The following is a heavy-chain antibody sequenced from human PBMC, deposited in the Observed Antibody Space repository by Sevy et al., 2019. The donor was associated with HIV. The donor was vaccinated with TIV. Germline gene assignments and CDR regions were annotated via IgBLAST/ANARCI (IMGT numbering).Heavy chain of an antibody. D-gene: IGHD3-3*01. CDR2: IYSGGNT. CDR3: ARYMEWGGRRYYYGMDV. V-gene: IGHV3-53*01. J-gene: IGHJ6*02. Sequence: GGSLRLSCAVSGFDVSTNYMTWVRQAPGKGLEWVSLIYSGGNTYYAVSVKGRFSISRDNSKNTLYLQMNSLRAEDTALYYCARYMEWGGRRYYYGMDVWGPGTTVTVSS. CDR1: GFDVSTNY.